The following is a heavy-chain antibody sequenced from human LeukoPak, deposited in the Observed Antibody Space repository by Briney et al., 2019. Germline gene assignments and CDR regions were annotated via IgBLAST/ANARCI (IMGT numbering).Heavy chain of an antibody. CDR2: TYYRSKWYN. CDR1: GDSVSSNSAA. Sequence: SQTLSLTCAISGDSVSSNSAAWNWIRQSPSRGLEWLGRTYYRSKWYNDYAVSVKSRITINPDTSKNQFSLQLNSVTPEDTAVYYCARAEVLGDYDSSSAFDIWGQGTMVTVSS. D-gene: IGHD3-22*01. CDR3: ARAEVLGDYDSSSAFDI. V-gene: IGHV6-1*01. J-gene: IGHJ3*02.